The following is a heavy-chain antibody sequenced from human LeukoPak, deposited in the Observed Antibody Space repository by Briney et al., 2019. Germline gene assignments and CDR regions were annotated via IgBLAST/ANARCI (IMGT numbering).Heavy chain of an antibody. CDR1: GFTFSSYW. CDR2: IASDGSST. CDR3: APLAVAGPDFDH. Sequence: GGSLRLSCAASGFTFSSYWMNWVRQAPGKGLVWVSRIASDGSSTTYADSVKGRFTISRDNSKNTLHLQMNSLRAEDTAVYYCAPLAVAGPDFDHWGQGTLVTVSS. D-gene: IGHD6-19*01. V-gene: IGHV3-74*01. J-gene: IGHJ4*02.